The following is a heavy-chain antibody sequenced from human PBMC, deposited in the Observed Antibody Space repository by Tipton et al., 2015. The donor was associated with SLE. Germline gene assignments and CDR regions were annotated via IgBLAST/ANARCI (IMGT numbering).Heavy chain of an antibody. J-gene: IGHJ4*02. CDR2: ISSSSSYI. V-gene: IGHV3-21*04. CDR1: GFTFSSYS. Sequence: SLRLSCAASGFTFSSYSMNWVRQAPGKGLEWVSSISSSSSYIYYADSVKGRFTISRDNSKNSLYLQMNSLRTEDTALYYCAKALNGGYGDYGEDYFDYWGQGTLVTVSS. D-gene: IGHD4-17*01. CDR3: AKALNGGYGDYGEDYFDY.